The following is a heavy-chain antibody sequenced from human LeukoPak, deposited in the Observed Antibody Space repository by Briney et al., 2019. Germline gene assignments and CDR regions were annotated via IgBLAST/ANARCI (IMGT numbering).Heavy chain of an antibody. D-gene: IGHD5-18*01. CDR3: VKGYNYGYSWDY. J-gene: IGHJ4*02. CDR2: INSDGSST. Sequence: GGSLRLSCAASGFTFSSYWMNWVRQAPGKGPVWVAHINSDGSSTTYADSVKGRFIISRGNAGNTLYLQMNSLRAEDTAVYYCVKGYNYGYSWDYWGQGTLVTVSS. V-gene: IGHV3-74*03. CDR1: GFTFSSYW.